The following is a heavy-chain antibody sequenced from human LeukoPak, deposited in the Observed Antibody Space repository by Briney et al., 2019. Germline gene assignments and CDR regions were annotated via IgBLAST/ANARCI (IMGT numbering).Heavy chain of an antibody. V-gene: IGHV4-39*01. CDR2: IYYSGST. CDR3: ASLRTGDFDY. CDR1: GGSISDKSYY. J-gene: IGHJ4*02. Sequence: SETLYLTCTVSGGSISDKSYYWGWIRQPPGKGLEWIGNIYYSGSTYYNPSFKSRLTISVDTSKNQFSLKLSSVTAADTAVYYCASLRTGDFDYWGQGALVTVSS. D-gene: IGHD3-10*01.